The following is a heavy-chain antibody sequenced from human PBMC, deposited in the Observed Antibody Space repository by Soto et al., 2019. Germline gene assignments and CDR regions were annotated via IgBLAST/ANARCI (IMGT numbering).Heavy chain of an antibody. CDR1: GYTFTGYY. Sequence: ASVKVSSKASGYTFTGYYMHWVRQAPGQGLPWMGWINPNSGGTHYAQKFPGWVTMTRDTSISTAYMELSRLTSDDTAVYYCARAGALVLPWLEQSRPSYFSGKDVSRQWTTVT. CDR2: INPNSGGT. J-gene: IGHJ6*02. CDR3: ARAGALVLPWLEQSRPSYFSGKDV. V-gene: IGHV1-2*04. D-gene: IGHD3-10*01.